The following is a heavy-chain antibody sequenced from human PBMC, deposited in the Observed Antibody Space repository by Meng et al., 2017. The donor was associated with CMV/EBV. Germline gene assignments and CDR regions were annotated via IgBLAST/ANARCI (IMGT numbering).Heavy chain of an antibody. D-gene: IGHD3-3*01. CDR3: AKDWSVGSEDFDC. CDR1: GFSFNYYG. CDR2: IRYDGSNK. J-gene: IGHJ4*02. Sequence: GESLKISCAASGFSFNYYGMHWVRQAPDKGLEWVAFIRYDGSNKYYADSVKGRFTISRDNPKNTLYLQINSLRAEDTAVYYCAKDWSVGSEDFDCWGQGTLVTVSS. V-gene: IGHV3-30*02.